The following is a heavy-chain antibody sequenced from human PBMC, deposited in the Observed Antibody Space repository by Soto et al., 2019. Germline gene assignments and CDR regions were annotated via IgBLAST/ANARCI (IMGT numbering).Heavy chain of an antibody. D-gene: IGHD1-26*01. J-gene: IGHJ4*02. Sequence: QVQLVESGGGVVQPGRSLRLSCVASGFTFSSYGMHWVRQAPGKGLEWVAIISYDGSKTYYADSVKGRFTISRDSSKNTLYVQMNSLRAEDTSVYYCAKEGGLSGSYYISSSYYFDYWGQGTLVTVSS. CDR3: AKEGGLSGSYYISSSYYFDY. V-gene: IGHV3-30*18. CDR2: ISYDGSKT. CDR1: GFTFSSYG.